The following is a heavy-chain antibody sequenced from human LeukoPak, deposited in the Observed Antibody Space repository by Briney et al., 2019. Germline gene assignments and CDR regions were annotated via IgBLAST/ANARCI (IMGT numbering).Heavy chain of an antibody. V-gene: IGHV1-24*01. J-gene: IGHJ1*01. D-gene: IGHD3-22*01. CDR3: ATKYYYDSSGYYYGATHAEYFQH. CDR1: GYTITDYY. Sequence: TSVKVSCKASGYTITDYYMHWVRQAPGKGLGWMGGFDPEDGETIYAQKFQGRVTMTEDTSTDTAYMELSSLRSEDTAVYYCATKYYYDSSGYYYGATHAEYFQHWGQGTLVTVSS. CDR2: FDPEDGET.